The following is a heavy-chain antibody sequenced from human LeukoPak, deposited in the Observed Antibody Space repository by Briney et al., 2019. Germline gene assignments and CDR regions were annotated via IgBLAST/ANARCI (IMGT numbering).Heavy chain of an antibody. V-gene: IGHV4-4*02. CDR1: GGSISCSNW. CDR3: ASFGYSSSWPNDAFDI. J-gene: IGHJ3*02. Sequence: PSGTLSLTCAVSGGSISCSNWWSWVRPPPGQGLEWIGEIYHSGSTNYNPSLKSRVTISVDKSKNHFSLKLSSVTAADTAVYYCASFGYSSSWPNDAFDIWGQGTMVTVSS. D-gene: IGHD6-13*01. CDR2: IYHSGST.